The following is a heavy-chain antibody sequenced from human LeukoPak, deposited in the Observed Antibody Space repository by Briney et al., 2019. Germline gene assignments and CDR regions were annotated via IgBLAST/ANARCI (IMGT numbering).Heavy chain of an antibody. V-gene: IGHV3-21*01. CDR3: ARTSPSNHDWFDP. D-gene: IGHD4-11*01. CDR2: ISSSSSYI. Sequence: GGSLRLSCAASGFTFSSYSMKWVRQAPGKGLEWVSSISSSSSYIYYADSVKGRFTISRDNAKNSLYLQMNSLRAEDTAVYYCARTSPSNHDWFDPWGQGTLVTVSS. J-gene: IGHJ5*02. CDR1: GFTFSSYS.